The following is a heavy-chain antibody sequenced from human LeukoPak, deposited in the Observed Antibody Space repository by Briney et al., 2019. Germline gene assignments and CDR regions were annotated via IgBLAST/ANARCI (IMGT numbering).Heavy chain of an antibody. CDR3: AGQASGGPFH. D-gene: IGHD2/OR15-2a*01. CDR1: WFGLCSYS. J-gene: IGHJ4*02. CDR2: ISGSGGST. V-gene: IGHV3-23*01. Sequence: GFLRLSRGGSWFGLCSYSISWVRQGSGEGVEWVSAISGSGGSTYYADSVKGRFTISRDNSKNTLYLQMNSLRAEDTAVYYCAGQASGGPFHWGQGTLVTVSS.